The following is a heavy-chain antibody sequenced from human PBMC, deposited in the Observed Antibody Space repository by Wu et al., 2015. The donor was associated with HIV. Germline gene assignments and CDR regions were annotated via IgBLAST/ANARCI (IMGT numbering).Heavy chain of an antibody. Sequence: QVQLVQSGAEVKKPGASVKVSCKASGYTFTGYYMHWVRQAPGQGLEWMGWINPNSGGTNYAQKFQGRVTMTRDTSISTAYMELSRLRSDDTAVYYCARDSRMSFYYYDSSIDYWGQGTLVTVSS. D-gene: IGHD3-22*01. CDR2: INPNSGGT. V-gene: IGHV1-2*02. CDR1: GYTFTGYY. J-gene: IGHJ4*02. CDR3: ARDSRMSFYYYDSSIDY.